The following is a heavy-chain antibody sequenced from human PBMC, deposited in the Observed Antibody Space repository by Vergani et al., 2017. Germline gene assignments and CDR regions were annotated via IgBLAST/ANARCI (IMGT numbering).Heavy chain of an antibody. D-gene: IGHD4-17*01. J-gene: IGHJ4*02. Sequence: QVQLVQSGGEVKKPGASVKVSCKASGYTFSSYGISWVRQAPGQGLEWMGWISGYNGNTNYAQKLQGRVTMTTDTSTSTAYMELRSLRSDDTAVYYCARDPXDYGDYSVGRFDYWGQGTLVTVSS. CDR1: GYTFSSYG. CDR2: ISGYNGNT. V-gene: IGHV1-18*01. CDR3: ARDPXDYGDYSVGRFDY.